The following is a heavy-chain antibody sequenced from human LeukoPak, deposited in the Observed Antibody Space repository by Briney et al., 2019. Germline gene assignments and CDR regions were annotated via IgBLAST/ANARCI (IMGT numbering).Heavy chain of an antibody. D-gene: IGHD2-2*01. V-gene: IGHV4-34*01. CDR3: ARGTYCSSTSCYLGYGMDV. CDR2: INHSGST. CDR1: GGSFSGYY. Sequence: SETLPLTCAVYGGSFSGYYWSWIRQPPGKGLGWIGEINHSGSTNYNPSLKSRVTISVDTSKNQFSLKLSSVTAADTAVYYCARGTYCSSTSCYLGYGMDVWGQGTTVTVSS. J-gene: IGHJ6*02.